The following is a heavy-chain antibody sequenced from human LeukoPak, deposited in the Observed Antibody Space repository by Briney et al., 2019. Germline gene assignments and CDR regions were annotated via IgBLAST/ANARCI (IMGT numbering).Heavy chain of an antibody. Sequence: GGSLGLSCAASGFTFSSYAMHWVRQAPGKGLEWVAVISYDGSNKYYADSVKGRFTISRDNSKNTLYLQMNSLRAEDTAVYYCASDSSSSYYFDYWGQGTLVTVSS. V-gene: IGHV3-30-3*01. CDR1: GFTFSSYA. CDR2: ISYDGSNK. J-gene: IGHJ4*02. CDR3: ASDSSSSYYFDY. D-gene: IGHD6-6*01.